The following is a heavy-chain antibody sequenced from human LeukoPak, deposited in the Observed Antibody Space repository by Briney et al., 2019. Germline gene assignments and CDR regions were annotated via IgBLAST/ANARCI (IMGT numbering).Heavy chain of an antibody. V-gene: IGHV5-51*01. CDR1: GYSFTSYW. CDR3: ARRGYCSSTSCSYFDY. J-gene: IGHJ4*02. Sequence: GESLKISCKGSGYSFTSYWIGWVRQMPGKGLEWMGIIYPGDSDTRYSPSFQGQVTISADKSISTAYLRWGSLKASDTAMYYCARRGYCSSTSCSYFDYWGQGTLVTVSS. CDR2: IYPGDSDT. D-gene: IGHD2-2*01.